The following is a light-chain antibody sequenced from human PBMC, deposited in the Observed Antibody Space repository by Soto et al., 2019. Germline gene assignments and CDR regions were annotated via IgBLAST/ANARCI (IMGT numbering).Light chain of an antibody. Sequence: EMVMTQSPATLSVSPGERATLSCRASQSVSSNLAWYQQKPGQPPRLLIFGASTRATGIPARFSGSGSGTEFTLSISSLQSEDFAVYYCQHYDNWPYTFGQGTTLEIK. CDR1: QSVSSN. J-gene: IGKJ2*01. V-gene: IGKV3-15*01. CDR2: GAS. CDR3: QHYDNWPYT.